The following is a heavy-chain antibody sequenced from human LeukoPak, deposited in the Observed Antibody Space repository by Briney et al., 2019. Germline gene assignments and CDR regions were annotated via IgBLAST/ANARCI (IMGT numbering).Heavy chain of an antibody. CDR1: GFTISNYG. CDR3: AKGAVPADPKGYFDY. V-gene: IGHV3-30*02. Sequence: PGGSLRLSCAASGFTISNYGIHWVRQAPGKGLEWVAVIWYGGSNKYYADSVKGRFTISRDNSKNTLYLQMNSLRAEDTAVYYCAKGAVPADPKGYFDYWGQGTLVTVSS. J-gene: IGHJ4*02. CDR2: IWYGGSNK. D-gene: IGHD2-2*01.